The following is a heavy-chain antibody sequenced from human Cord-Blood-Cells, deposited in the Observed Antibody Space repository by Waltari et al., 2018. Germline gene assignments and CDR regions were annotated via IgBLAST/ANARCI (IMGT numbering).Heavy chain of an antibody. D-gene: IGHD7-27*01. V-gene: IGHV1-24*01. J-gene: IGHJ2*01. CDR2: FDPEDGET. CDR1: GYPRPELS. Sequence: QVQLVQSGAEVKKPGASVKVPGKVPGYPRPELSRHWGVQAPGKGLEWMGGFDPEDGETIYAQKFQGRVTMTEDTSTDTAYMELSSLRSEDTAVYYCATDLGQRRHWYFDLWGRGTLVTVSS. CDR3: ATDLGQRRHWYFDL.